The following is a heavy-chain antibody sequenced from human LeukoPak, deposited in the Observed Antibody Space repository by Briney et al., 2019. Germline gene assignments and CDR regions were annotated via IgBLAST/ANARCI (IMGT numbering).Heavy chain of an antibody. CDR3: TYSSSGYSGAFDI. D-gene: IGHD3-22*01. CDR2: IYYSGST. CDR1: GGSISSSSYY. V-gene: IGHV4-39*01. Sequence: SETLSLTCTASGGSISSSSYYWGWIRQPPGKGLEWIGSIYYSGSTYYNPSLKSRVTISVDTSKNQFSLKLTSVTAADTAVYYCTYSSSGYSGAFDIWGQGTMVTVSS. J-gene: IGHJ3*02.